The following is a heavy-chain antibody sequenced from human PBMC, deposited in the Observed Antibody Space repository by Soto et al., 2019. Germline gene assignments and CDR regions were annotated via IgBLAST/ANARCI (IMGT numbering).Heavy chain of an antibody. CDR2: ISWNSGSI. D-gene: IGHD6-19*01. CDR3: AKDTHVRSSGWKGDFDY. J-gene: IGHJ4*02. CDR1: GFTFDDYA. V-gene: IGHV3-9*01. Sequence: GGSLRLSCAASGFTFDDYAMHWVRQAPGKGLEWVSGISWNSGSIGYADSVKGRFTISRDNAKNSLYLQMNSLRAEDTALYYCAKDTHVRSSGWKGDFDYWGQGTLVTVSS.